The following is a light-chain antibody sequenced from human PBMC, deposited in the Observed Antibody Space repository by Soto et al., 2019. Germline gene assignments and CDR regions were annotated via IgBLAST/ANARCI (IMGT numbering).Light chain of an antibody. V-gene: IGKV2-28*01. CDR1: QSLLHSNGYNY. J-gene: IGKJ2*01. Sequence: DIVMTQSPLSLPVTPGEPASISCRSSQSLLHSNGYNYLDWYLQKPGQSPQLLIYLGSNRASGVPDRFSGRGSGTVFTLKIRRVEAEDVGVYYCMQALQTRYTFGQGTKLEIK. CDR3: MQALQTRYT. CDR2: LGS.